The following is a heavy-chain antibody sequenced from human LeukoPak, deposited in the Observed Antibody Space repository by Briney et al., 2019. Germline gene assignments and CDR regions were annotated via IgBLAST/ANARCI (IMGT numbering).Heavy chain of an antibody. CDR2: IDHSGRT. CDR1: GGSISSYY. D-gene: IGHD6-13*01. CDR3: ARKSIATAGRKPYDY. V-gene: IGHV4-34*01. J-gene: IGHJ4*02. Sequence: PSETLSLTCTVSGGSISSYYWSWIRQPPGKGLEWIGEIDHSGRTNSNPSLKSRVTISVDMSKNQFSLRLTSVTAADTAVYYCARKSIATAGRKPYDYWDQGTLVTVSS.